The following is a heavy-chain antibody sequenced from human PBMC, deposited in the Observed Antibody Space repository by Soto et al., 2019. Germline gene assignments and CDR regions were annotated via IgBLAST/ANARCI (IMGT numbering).Heavy chain of an antibody. V-gene: IGHV1-8*01. CDR3: ARAPPSAIYYYYYYGMDV. J-gene: IGHJ6*02. CDR1: GYTFTSYD. D-gene: IGHD2-21*01. CDR2: MNPNSGNT. Sequence: ASVKVSCKASGYTFTSYDINWVRQATGQGLEWMGWMNPNSGNTGYAQKFQGRVTMTRNTSISTVYMELSSLRSEDTAVYYCARAPPSAIYYYYYYGMDVWGQGTTVTVSS.